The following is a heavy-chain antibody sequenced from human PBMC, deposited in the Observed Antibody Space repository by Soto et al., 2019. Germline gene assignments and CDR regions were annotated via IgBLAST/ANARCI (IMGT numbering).Heavy chain of an antibody. CDR2: XXYXGXT. V-gene: IGHV4-59*04. CDR1: GSSISRYY. Sequence: PSETLSLTCTVSGSSISRYYSAWIRQPQGKGLXWXGXXXYXGXTXYXXXXKSRTTISVDRSRNQFSLQVSSVTAADTAVYYCAKNLPRTGRFDYWGQGTVVTVSS. J-gene: IGHJ4*02. CDR3: AKNLPRTGRFDY.